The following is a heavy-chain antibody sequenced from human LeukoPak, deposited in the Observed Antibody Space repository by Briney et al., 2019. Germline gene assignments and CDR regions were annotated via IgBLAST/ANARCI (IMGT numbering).Heavy chain of an antibody. D-gene: IGHD2-15*01. Sequence: SETLSLTCAVYGGSFSGYYWSWIRQPPGKGLEWIGEINHSGSTNYNPSLKSRVTISVDKSKNQFSLKLSSVTAADTAVYYCARLNSGPHDYWGQGTLVTVSS. V-gene: IGHV4-34*01. J-gene: IGHJ4*02. CDR1: GGSFSGYY. CDR2: INHSGST. CDR3: ARLNSGPHDY.